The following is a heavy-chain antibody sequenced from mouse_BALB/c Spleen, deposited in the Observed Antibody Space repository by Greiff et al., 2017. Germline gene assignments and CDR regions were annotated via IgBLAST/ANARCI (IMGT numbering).Heavy chain of an antibody. Sequence: EVQLVESGPGLVKPSQSLSLTCSVTGYSITSGYSWNWIRQFPGNKLEWMGYISYDGSNNYNPSLKNRISITRDTSKNQFFLKLNSVTTEDTATYYCARDIYYGNLYYAMDYWGQGTSVTVSS. V-gene: IGHV3-6*02. CDR2: ISYDGSN. CDR3: ARDIYYGNLYYAMDY. CDR1: GYSITSGYS. D-gene: IGHD2-1*01. J-gene: IGHJ4*01.